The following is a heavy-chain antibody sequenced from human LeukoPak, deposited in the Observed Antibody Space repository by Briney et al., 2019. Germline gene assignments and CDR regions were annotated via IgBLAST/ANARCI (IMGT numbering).Heavy chain of an antibody. V-gene: IGHV4-39*07. J-gene: IGHJ5*02. CDR3: AREPLGIYNNWFDP. CDR2: IYYSGST. Sequence: SETLSLTCTVSGGSISSSSYYWGWIRQPPGKGLEWIGSIYYSGSTYYNPSLKSRVTISVDTSKNQISLKLSSVTAADTAVYYCAREPLGIYNNWFDPWGQGILVTVSS. CDR1: GGSISSSSYY. D-gene: IGHD2/OR15-2a*01.